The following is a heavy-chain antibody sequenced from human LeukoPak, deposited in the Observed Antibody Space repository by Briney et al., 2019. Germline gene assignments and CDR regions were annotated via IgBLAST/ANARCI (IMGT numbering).Heavy chain of an antibody. CDR3: ASASLPALRFLEWLPFN. D-gene: IGHD3-3*01. CDR2: INPNSGGT. J-gene: IGHJ4*01. Sequence: ASMKVSCTASGYTFTGYYMHWVRQAPGQGLEWMGWINPNSGGTNYAQKFQGRVTMTRDTSISTAYMELSRLRSDDTAVYYCASASLPALRFLEWLPFNWGQGTLVTVSS. CDR1: GYTFTGYY. V-gene: IGHV1-2*02.